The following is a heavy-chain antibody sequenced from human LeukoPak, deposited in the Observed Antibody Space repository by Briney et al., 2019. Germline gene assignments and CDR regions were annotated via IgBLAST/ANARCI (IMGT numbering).Heavy chain of an antibody. CDR1: GGSISSGGYY. CDR2: IYYSGST. J-gene: IGHJ2*01. CDR3: ARVGSGSYYLIWYFDL. Sequence: SQTLSLTCTVSGGSISSGGYYWSWIRQHPGKGLEWIGYIYYSGSTYYNPSLKSRVTISVDTSKNQFSLKLSSVTAADTAVYYCARVGSGSYYLIWYFDLWGRGTLVTVSS. V-gene: IGHV4-31*03. D-gene: IGHD1-26*01.